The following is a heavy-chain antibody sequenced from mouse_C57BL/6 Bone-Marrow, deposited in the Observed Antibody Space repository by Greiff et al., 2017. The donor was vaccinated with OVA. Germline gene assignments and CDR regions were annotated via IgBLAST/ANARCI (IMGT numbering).Heavy chain of an antibody. J-gene: IGHJ3*01. CDR2: IWWDDDK. CDR3: ARMGDNQRAWFAY. CDR1: GFSLSTFGMG. Sequence: QVTLKVCGPGILQPSQTPSLTCSFSGFSLSTFGMGVGWIRQPSGKGLEWLAHIWWDDDKYYNPALKSRLTISKDTSKSQVFLKIANVDTADTATYYCARMGDNQRAWFAYWGQGTLVTVSA. D-gene: IGHD1-3*01. V-gene: IGHV8-8*01.